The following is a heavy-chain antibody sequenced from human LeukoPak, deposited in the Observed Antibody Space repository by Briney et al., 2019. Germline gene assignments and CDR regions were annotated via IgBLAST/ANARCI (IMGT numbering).Heavy chain of an antibody. Sequence: PGGSLRLSRAASGFTFSTYTMNWVRQAPGKGLEWFSSIPASGTYSHHADSVKGRFTISRDNAKNSLYLDMDNLRAEDTVVYYCVRGDSRDYWGQGTLVTVSS. CDR3: VRGDSRDY. D-gene: IGHD6-13*01. CDR1: GFTFSTYT. CDR2: IPASGTYS. V-gene: IGHV3-21*01. J-gene: IGHJ4*02.